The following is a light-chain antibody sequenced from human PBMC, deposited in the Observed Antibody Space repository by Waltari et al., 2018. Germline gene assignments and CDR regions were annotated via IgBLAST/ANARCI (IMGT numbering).Light chain of an antibody. J-gene: IGKJ1*01. Sequence: DIQMTQSPSTLSASVGDRVPITCRASQSVSDWLAWYQRKPGKAHELLLFDVSTLKSGVPSRFSGRGSGTEFTLTISSLQPDDFATYYCQHYSHSSPWTFGQGTKVEIK. CDR1: QSVSDW. CDR2: DVS. V-gene: IGKV1-5*01. CDR3: QHYSHSSPWT.